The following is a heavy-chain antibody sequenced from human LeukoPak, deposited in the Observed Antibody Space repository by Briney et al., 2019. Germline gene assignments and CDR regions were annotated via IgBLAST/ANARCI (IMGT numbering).Heavy chain of an antibody. CDR1: GGSISSYY. Sequence: PSETLSLTCTVSGGSISSYYWSWIRQPPGKGLEWIGYIYYSGSTNHNPSLKSRVTISVDTSKNQFSLKLSSVTAADTAVYYCARLTLYSRVIDYWGQGTLVTVSS. V-gene: IGHV4-59*01. CDR2: IYYSGST. CDR3: ARLTLYSRVIDY. J-gene: IGHJ4*02. D-gene: IGHD6-13*01.